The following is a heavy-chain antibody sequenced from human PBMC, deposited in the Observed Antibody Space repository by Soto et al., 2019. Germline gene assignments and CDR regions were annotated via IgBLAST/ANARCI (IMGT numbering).Heavy chain of an antibody. V-gene: IGHV1-69*02. J-gene: IGHJ6*03. CDR2: SIPIQGRA. CDR3: AQSLVFVDHAYMDV. D-gene: IGHD2-21*01. CDR1: GGTFTSYI. Sequence: QVQLVQSGAEVKRPGSSVKVSCEASGGTFTSYIFTWVRQAPGQGLEWMGRSIPIQGRADYALKFQDRVTMTADKSTNTVYMELRSLRPDDTAMYYCAQSLVFVDHAYMDVWGKGTTVTFSS.